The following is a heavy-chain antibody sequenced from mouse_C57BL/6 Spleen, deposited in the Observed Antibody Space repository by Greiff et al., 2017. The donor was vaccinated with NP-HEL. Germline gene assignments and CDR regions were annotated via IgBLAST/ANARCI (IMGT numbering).Heavy chain of an antibody. V-gene: IGHV1-82*01. D-gene: IGHD2-5*01. CDR3: ARWRISNYVAY. Sequence: VQLQQSGPELVKPGASVKISCKASGYAFSSSWMNWVKQRPGKGLEWIGRIYPGDGDTNYNGKFKGQATLTADKSSSTAYMQLSSLTSEDSAVYFCARWRISNYVAYWGQGTLVTVSA. J-gene: IGHJ3*01. CDR2: IYPGDGDT. CDR1: GYAFSSSW.